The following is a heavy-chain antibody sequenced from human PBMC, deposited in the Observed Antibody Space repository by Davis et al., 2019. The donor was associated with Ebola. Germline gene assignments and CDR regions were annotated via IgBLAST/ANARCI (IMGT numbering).Heavy chain of an antibody. J-gene: IGHJ4*02. V-gene: IGHV3-33*06. D-gene: IGHD5-18*01. CDR2: IWYDGSNK. CDR3: AKDRYSYDLYYVDY. CDR1: GFTFSSYG. Sequence: GESLKISCAASGFTFSSYGMHWVRQAPGKGLEWVAVIWYDGSNKYYADSVKGRFTISRDNSKNTLYLQMNSLRAEDTAVYYCAKDRYSYDLYYVDYWGQGTQVTVSS.